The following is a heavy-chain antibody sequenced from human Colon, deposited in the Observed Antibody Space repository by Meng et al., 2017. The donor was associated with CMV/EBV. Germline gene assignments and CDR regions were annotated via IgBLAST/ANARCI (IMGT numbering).Heavy chain of an antibody. CDR3: AILTVAAPFDY. Sequence: ASVKVSCKASGYTFTGNYIHWVRQALGQGFEWMGWINPNGGGTNYAQKFQGRVTMTRDTSMNTAYMELSSLRSDDTAVYYCAILTVAAPFDYWGQGTLVTVSS. CDR1: GYTFTGNY. J-gene: IGHJ4*02. CDR2: INPNGGGT. D-gene: IGHD6-6*01. V-gene: IGHV1-2*02.